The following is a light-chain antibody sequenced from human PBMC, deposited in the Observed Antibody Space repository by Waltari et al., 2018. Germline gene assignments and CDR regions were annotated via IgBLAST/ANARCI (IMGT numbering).Light chain of an antibody. V-gene: IGKV2-28*01. CDR2: LGS. CDR3: MQALQTPWT. J-gene: IGKJ1*01. Sequence: IVMTQSPISLPVTPGEPASISCRSSRSLLHTNDQNYLEWYFQKTGQSQQLLSYLGSNRASGVPDRFRGRGSGTDFTLEISRVEAEDVGIYFCMQALQTPWTFGQGTKVEIK. CDR1: RSLLHTNDQNY.